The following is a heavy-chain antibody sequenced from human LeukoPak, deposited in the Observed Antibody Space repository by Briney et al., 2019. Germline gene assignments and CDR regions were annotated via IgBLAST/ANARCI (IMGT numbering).Heavy chain of an antibody. CDR2: ISSSGSTK. J-gene: IGHJ4*02. CDR3: ARVRLLWFGELLSAFDY. V-gene: IGHV3-11*04. D-gene: IGHD3-10*01. CDR1: GFTFSDYY. Sequence: KSGGSLRLSCAASGFTFSDYYMSWIRQAPGKGLEWVSYISSSGSTKYYADSVKGRFTISRDNAKNSLYLQMNSLRAEDTAVYYCARVRLLWFGELLSAFDYWGQGTLVTVSS.